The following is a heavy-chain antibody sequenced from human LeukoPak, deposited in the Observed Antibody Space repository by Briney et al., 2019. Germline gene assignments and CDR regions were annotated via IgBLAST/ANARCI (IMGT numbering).Heavy chain of an antibody. CDR2: VSAYADNT. V-gene: IGHV1-18*01. CDR1: GYNFFNYG. CDR3: ARDCIGCHGFDF. D-gene: IGHD2-15*01. Sequence: ASVKVSCKTSGYNFFNYGVTWVRQAPGQGLEWMGWVSAYADNTNYVQKFQGRVSMTTDTSTNTAYMELRNLRPDDTAVYYCARDCIGCHGFDFWGQGTLVTVSS. J-gene: IGHJ4*02.